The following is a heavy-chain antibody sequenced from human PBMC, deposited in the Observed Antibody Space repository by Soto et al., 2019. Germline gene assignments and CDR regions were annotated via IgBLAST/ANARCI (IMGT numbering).Heavy chain of an antibody. V-gene: IGHV4-39*02. D-gene: IGHD4-17*01. Sequence: QLQESGPGLVKPSETLSLTCIVSGGTISSSSYYWGWIRQPPGKGLEWIGTIYYSGTTSYNPSLKSLVTISVDTSKNHFSLKLTFVTAADTAVYYCARLRRDWYFDLWGRGTLVTVSS. CDR1: GGTISSSSYY. CDR3: ARLRRDWYFDL. CDR2: IYYSGTT. J-gene: IGHJ2*01.